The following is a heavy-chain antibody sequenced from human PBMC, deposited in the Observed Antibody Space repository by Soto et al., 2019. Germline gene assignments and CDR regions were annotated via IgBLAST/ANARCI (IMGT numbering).Heavy chain of an antibody. CDR1: GFTFSSYS. J-gene: IGHJ4*02. CDR2: ISVNIGTI. CDR3: ARLRPGTVGPTYYFDY. V-gene: IGHV3-48*02. Sequence: EVQLVESGGGLVQPGGSLRLSCAASGFTFSSYSMNWVRQAPGKGLEWVSYISVNIGTIFYADSVKGRFTISRDNAKNSLYLQMNSLRDEDTAVYYCARLRPGTVGPTYYFDYWGQGTLVTVSP. D-gene: IGHD1-26*01.